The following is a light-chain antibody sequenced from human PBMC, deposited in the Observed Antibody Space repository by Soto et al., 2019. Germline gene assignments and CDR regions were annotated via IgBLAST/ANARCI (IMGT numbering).Light chain of an antibody. V-gene: IGLV1-44*01. CDR1: SSNLGDNT. CDR3: AAWDASLDGYV. Sequence: QSVLTQPPSASGTPGQRGTISCSTSSSNLGDNTVNWYQQVPGTAPKLLIYSYDQRPSGVPDRFSGSKSGTSASLAISGLNSEDEADYYCAAWDASLDGYVFGTGTQLTVL. J-gene: IGLJ1*01. CDR2: SYD.